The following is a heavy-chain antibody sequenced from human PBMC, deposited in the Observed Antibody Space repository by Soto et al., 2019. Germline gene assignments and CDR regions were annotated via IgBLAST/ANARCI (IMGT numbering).Heavy chain of an antibody. D-gene: IGHD3-10*01. V-gene: IGHV4-39*01. Sequence: QLQLQESGPGLVKPSETLSLTCTVSGGSISSSSYYWGWIRQPPGKGLEWIGSIYYSGSTYYNPSLKRRVTISVDTSKNQFSLKLSSVTAADTAVYYCARHGFNPDYFDYWGQGTLVTVSS. CDR1: GGSISSSSYY. CDR3: ARHGFNPDYFDY. CDR2: IYYSGST. J-gene: IGHJ4*02.